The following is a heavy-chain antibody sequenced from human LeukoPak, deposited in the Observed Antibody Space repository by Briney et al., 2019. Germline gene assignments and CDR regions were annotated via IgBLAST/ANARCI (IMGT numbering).Heavy chain of an antibody. Sequence: SETLSLTCTVSGGSISSYYWSWIRQPPGKGLEWIGSIYYAGSTYYNPSLKSRVTLSVDTSTNHFSLNIKSVTAADTAMYYCARGRRIVVLPGRGYFDLWGRGTLVTVSS. CDR1: GGSISSYY. V-gene: IGHV4-59*08. J-gene: IGHJ2*01. D-gene: IGHD4/OR15-4a*01. CDR3: ARGRRIVVLPGRGYFDL. CDR2: IYYAGST.